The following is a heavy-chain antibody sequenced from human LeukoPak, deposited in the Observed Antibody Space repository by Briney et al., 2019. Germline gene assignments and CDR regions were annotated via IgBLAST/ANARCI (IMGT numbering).Heavy chain of an antibody. D-gene: IGHD3-22*01. J-gene: IGHJ6*03. Sequence: PSETLSFTCTVSGGSISSYYWSWIRQPPGKGLEWIGYIYYGGSTNYNPSLKSRVTISVDTSKNQFSLKLSSVTAADTAVYYCARGRITMTSNYMDVWGKGTTVTVSS. CDR2: IYYGGST. CDR3: ARGRITMTSNYMDV. V-gene: IGHV4-59*01. CDR1: GGSISSYY.